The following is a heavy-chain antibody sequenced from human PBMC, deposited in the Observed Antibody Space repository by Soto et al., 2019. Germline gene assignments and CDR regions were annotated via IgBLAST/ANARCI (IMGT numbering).Heavy chain of an antibody. CDR3: ARVYCDILTGYYRSWFDP. D-gene: IGHD3-9*01. Sequence: ASLKVSCKASGYNFSSYGISWVRQAPGQGLEWMGWITTYNGYTNYAQRLQGRVTMTTDTSTSTAYMELRSLRSDDTAVYYCARVYCDILTGYYRSWFDPWGHGTLFTVSS. CDR1: GYNFSSYG. V-gene: IGHV1-18*01. CDR2: ITTYNGYT. J-gene: IGHJ5*02.